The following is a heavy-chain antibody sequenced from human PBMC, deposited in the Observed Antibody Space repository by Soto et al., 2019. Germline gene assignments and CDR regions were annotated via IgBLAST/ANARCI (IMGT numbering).Heavy chain of an antibody. V-gene: IGHV3-74*01. Sequence: EVQLVESGGGLVQPGGSLRLSCAASGFTFSIYWMHWVRQAPGKGPVWVSRIDNAGSSARYADSVKGRFTISRDNAKNSVYLQMKSLRAEDTAVYYCTRVGGSVSGMDVWGQGTRVTVSS. CDR2: IDNAGSSA. J-gene: IGHJ6*02. CDR1: GFTFSIYW. CDR3: TRVGGSVSGMDV. D-gene: IGHD1-26*01.